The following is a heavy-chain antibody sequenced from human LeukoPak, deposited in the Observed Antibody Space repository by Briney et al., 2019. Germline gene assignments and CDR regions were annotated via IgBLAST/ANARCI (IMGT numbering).Heavy chain of an antibody. CDR1: GFSLSTSAMC. J-gene: IGHJ3*01. CDR2: IDWDDDK. D-gene: IGHD1-26*01. V-gene: IGHV2-70*11. Sequence: SGPTLVHPTQTLTLTCTFSGFSLSTSAMCVSWIRQPPGKALEWLARIDWDDDKYYSTSLETRLTISNDTSRNQVVLTMTNMDPVDTATYYCARTLPEWDDAFDVWGQGTMVTVSS. CDR3: ARTLPEWDDAFDV.